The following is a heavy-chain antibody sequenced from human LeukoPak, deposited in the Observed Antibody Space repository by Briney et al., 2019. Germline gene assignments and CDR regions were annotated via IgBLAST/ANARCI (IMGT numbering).Heavy chain of an antibody. V-gene: IGHV3-74*01. CDR2: INTDVRST. J-gene: IGHJ3*02. D-gene: IGHD6-25*01. CDR1: GFTFSSYW. Sequence: GGSLRLSCAAFGFTFSSYWMHWVRQAPGKGLVWVSRINTDVRSTGYADSVKGRFTISRDNANNTLYLQMNSLRAEDTAVYYCAKVRLSGSGYDAFGIWGQGTMVTVSS. CDR3: AKVRLSGSGYDAFGI.